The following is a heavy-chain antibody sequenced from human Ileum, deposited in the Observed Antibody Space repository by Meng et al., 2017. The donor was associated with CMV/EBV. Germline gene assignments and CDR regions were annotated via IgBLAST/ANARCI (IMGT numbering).Heavy chain of an antibody. J-gene: IGHJ5*02. CDR3: ARAIFGVVIMGNWFDP. CDR1: GGSSSSSNW. V-gene: IGHV4-4*02. Sequence: GGSSSSSNWWSWVRQPPGKGLEWIGEIYHSGSTNYNPSLKSRVTISVDKSKNQFSLKLSSVTAADTAVYYCARAIFGVVIMGNWFDPWGQGTLVTVSS. CDR2: IYHSGST. D-gene: IGHD3-3*01.